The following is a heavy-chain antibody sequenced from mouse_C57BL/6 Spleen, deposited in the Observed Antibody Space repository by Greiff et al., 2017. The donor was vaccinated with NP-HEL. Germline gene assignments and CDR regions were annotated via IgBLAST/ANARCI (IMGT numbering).Heavy chain of an antibody. CDR2: IHPSDSDT. CDR3: AIGSYDYVWCAY. V-gene: IGHV1-74*01. D-gene: IGHD2-4*01. J-gene: IGHJ3*01. Sequence: VQLQQPGAELVKPGASVKVSCKASGYTFTSYWMHWVKQRPGQGLEWIGRIHPSDSDTNYNQKFKGKATLTVDKSSSTAYMQHSSLTSEDSAVYYCAIGSYDYVWCAYWGQGTLVTVSA. CDR1: GYTFTSYW.